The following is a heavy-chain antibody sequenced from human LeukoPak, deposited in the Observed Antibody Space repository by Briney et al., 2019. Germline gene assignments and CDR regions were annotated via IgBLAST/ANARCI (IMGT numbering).Heavy chain of an antibody. CDR2: IFHTGST. V-gene: IGHV4-39*07. CDR1: GGSISSSSYY. CDR3: ARDHSSSSEDY. D-gene: IGHD6-13*01. J-gene: IGHJ4*02. Sequence: SETLSLTCSVSGGSISSSSYYWGWIRQPPGKGLEWIGSIFHTGSTYHNPSLKSRVTISVDTSKNQFSLKLNSVTAADTAVYYCARDHSSSSEDYWGQGTLVTVSS.